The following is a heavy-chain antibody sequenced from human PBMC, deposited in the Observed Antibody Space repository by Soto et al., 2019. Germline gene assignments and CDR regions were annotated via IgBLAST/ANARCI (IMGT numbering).Heavy chain of an antibody. Sequence: PSETLSLTCAVYGGSFSGYYWSWIRQPPGKGLEWIGEINHSGSTNYNPSLKSRVTISVDTSKNQFSLKLSSVTAADTAVYYCARTQEPAAMQAGMDVWGQGTTVTVSS. V-gene: IGHV4-34*01. CDR2: INHSGST. D-gene: IGHD2-2*01. CDR1: GGSFSGYY. CDR3: ARTQEPAAMQAGMDV. J-gene: IGHJ6*02.